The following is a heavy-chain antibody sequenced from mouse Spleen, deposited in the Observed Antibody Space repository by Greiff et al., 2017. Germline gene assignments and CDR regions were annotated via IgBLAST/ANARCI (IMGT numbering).Heavy chain of an antibody. CDR1: GFTFSSYA. CDR2: ISSGGGNT. CDR3: ARHGKTMITHFDD. Sequence: EVMLVESGGGLVKLGGSLKLSCAASGFTFSSYAMSWVRQTPEKRLEWVATISSGGGNTYYPDSVKGRFTISRDNAKNTLYLQMSSLKSEDTAMYYCARHGKTMITHFDDWGQGTTLTVSS. J-gene: IGHJ2*01. V-gene: IGHV5-9*01. D-gene: IGHD2-4*01.